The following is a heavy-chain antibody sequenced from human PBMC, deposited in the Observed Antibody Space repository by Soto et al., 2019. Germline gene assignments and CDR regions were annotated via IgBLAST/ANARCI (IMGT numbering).Heavy chain of an antibody. CDR2: IYYSGST. Sequence: PSETLSLTCTVSGGSISSGGYYWSWIRQHPGKGLEWIGYIYYSGSTYYNPSLKSRVTISVDTSKNQFSLKLSSVTAADTAVYYCARGPRLINYFDYWGQGTLVTVSS. D-gene: IGHD2-21*02. CDR3: ARGPRLINYFDY. CDR1: GGSISSGGYY. V-gene: IGHV4-31*03. J-gene: IGHJ4*02.